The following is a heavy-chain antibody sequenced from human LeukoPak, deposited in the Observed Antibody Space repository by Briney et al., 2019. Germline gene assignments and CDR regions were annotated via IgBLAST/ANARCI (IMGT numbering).Heavy chain of an antibody. J-gene: IGHJ6*02. CDR1: GFTFSSYS. D-gene: IGHD3-10*01. CDR2: ISSSSSYI. CDR3: AKGDGYYYGSGSQDYYYYGMDV. V-gene: IGHV3-21*04. Sequence: TAGGSLRLSCAASGFTFSSYSMNWVRQAPGKGLEWVSSISSSSSYIYYADLVKGRFTISRDNAKNSLYLQMNSLRAEDTAVYYCAKGDGYYYGSGSQDYYYYGMDVWGQGTTVTVSS.